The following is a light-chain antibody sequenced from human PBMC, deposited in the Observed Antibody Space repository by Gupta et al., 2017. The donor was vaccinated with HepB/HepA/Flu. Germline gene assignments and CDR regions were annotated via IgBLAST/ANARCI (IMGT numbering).Light chain of an antibody. CDR3: QVCDSSSDHWV. J-gene: IGLJ3*02. CDR1: NIGSKS. V-gene: IGLV3-21*03. CDR2: DDS. Sequence: SYVLTQPPSVSVAPGTTARITCGGTNIGSKSVHWYQQKPGQATVLVIYDDSDRPSGIPERFSGSNSGNTATLTINRVEAGDEADYYCQVCDSSSDHWVFGGGTKLTVL.